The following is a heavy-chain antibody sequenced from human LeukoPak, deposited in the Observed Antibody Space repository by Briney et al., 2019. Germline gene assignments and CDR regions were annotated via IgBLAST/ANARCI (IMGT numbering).Heavy chain of an antibody. CDR1: GFPFSDYS. D-gene: IGHD1-1*01. CDR2: IGISSGNT. J-gene: IGHJ4*02. CDR3: ARDHNYAFDN. Sequence: SGGSLRLSCTASGFPFSDYSMNWVRQAPGKGLEWISYIGISSGNTKYADSVKGRFTISADNARNSLYLQMNSLRVEDMAVYYCARDHNYAFDNWGQGTLVSVSS. V-gene: IGHV3-48*04.